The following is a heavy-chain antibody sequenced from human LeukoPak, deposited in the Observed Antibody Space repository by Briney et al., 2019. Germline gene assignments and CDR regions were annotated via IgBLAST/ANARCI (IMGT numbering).Heavy chain of an antibody. CDR1: GFTFNSYA. CDR3: AKTWRPNGDFFALDI. CDR2: ISGSGDAT. V-gene: IGHV3-23*01. D-gene: IGHD4-17*01. Sequence: GGSLRLSCAASGFTFNSYAMTWVRQGPGKGLEWVSYISGSGDATYYVDSVKGRFTISRDNSKNTVYLQMNSLRAEDTAVYYCAKTWRPNGDFFALDIWGQGTMVTVSS. J-gene: IGHJ3*02.